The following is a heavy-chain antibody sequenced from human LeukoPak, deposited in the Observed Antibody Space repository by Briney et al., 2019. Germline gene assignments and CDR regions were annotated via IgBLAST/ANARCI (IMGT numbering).Heavy chain of an antibody. J-gene: IGHJ4*02. D-gene: IGHD6-19*01. V-gene: IGHV3-23*01. CDR2: ISTSGTP. CDR3: AKDLDSSGWYESPGNY. Sequence: GGSLRLSCAAAGFTFSKFAMSWVRQAPGKGLEWVSLISTSGTPHYADSVKGRFTISRDNSKNTLYLQINSLRAEDTAVYYCAKDLDSSGWYESPGNYWGQGTLVTVSS. CDR1: GFTFSKFA.